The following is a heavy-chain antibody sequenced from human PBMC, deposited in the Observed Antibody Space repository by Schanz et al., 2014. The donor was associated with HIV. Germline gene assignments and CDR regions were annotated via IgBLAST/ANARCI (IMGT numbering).Heavy chain of an antibody. CDR1: GGSLNGYY. V-gene: IGHV4-34*01. CDR3: ARGIRRDCSSPSCNTGWFDP. D-gene: IGHD2-2*02. Sequence: QVQLQQWGAGLLKPSETLSLTCAVYGGSLNGYYWTWIRQPPGKGLEWIGEINHSGSTNYNPSLKRRVTISIEPAKNQFSLKLRSVTAADTAVYYCARGIRRDCSSPSCNTGWFDPWGQGTLVTVSS. J-gene: IGHJ5*02. CDR2: INHSGST.